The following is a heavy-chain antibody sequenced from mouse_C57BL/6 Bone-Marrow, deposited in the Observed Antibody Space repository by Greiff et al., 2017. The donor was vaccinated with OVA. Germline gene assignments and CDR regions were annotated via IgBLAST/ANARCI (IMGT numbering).Heavy chain of an antibody. D-gene: IGHD1-1*01. CDR1: GFTFSDYY. CDR2: ISNGGGST. V-gene: IGHV5-12*01. CDR3: ARQDYYGSSSFDY. J-gene: IGHJ2*01. Sequence: EVKVVESGGGLVQPGGSLKLSCAASGFTFSDYYMYWVRQTPEKRLEWVAYISNGGGSTYYPDTVKGRFTISRDNAKNTLYLQMSRLKSEDTAMYYCARQDYYGSSSFDYWGQGTTLTVSS.